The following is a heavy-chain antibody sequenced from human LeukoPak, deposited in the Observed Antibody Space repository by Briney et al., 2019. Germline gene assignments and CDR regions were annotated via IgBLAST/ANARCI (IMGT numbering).Heavy chain of an antibody. D-gene: IGHD3-9*01. V-gene: IGHV1-18*01. J-gene: IGHJ3*02. CDR2: ISAYNGNT. CDR1: GYTFTSYG. Sequence: ASVTVSCKASGYTFTSYGISWVRQAPGQGLEGMGWISAYNGNTNYAQKLQGRVTMTTDTSTSTAYMELRSLRSDDTAVYYCARYDSAHDAFDIWGQGTMVTVSS. CDR3: ARYDSAHDAFDI.